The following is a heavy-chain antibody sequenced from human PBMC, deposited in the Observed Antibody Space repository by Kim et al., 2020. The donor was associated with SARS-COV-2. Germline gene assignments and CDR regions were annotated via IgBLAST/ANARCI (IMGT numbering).Heavy chain of an antibody. CDR2: IKHSGTT. V-gene: IGHV4-34*01. J-gene: IGHJ6*02. D-gene: IGHD6-19*01. CDR3: ARLTVAACYYYYGMED. CDR1: GVFFSGYY. Sequence: SETLSLTCAAYGVFFSGYYWSWIRQPPGKGLEWIGVIKHSGTTNYNPSLKSRVTILVDTSKNQFFLKLSSVPAADTAVYYCARLTVAACYYYYGMEDWG.